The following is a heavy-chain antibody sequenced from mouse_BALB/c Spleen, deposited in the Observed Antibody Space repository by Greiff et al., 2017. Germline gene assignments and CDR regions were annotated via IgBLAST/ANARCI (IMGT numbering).Heavy chain of an antibody. CDR2: IYPGDGDT. V-gene: IGHV1-80*01. J-gene: IGHJ2*01. CDR1: GYAFSSYW. Sequence: QVQLKESGAELVRPGSSVKISCKASGYAFSSYWMNWVKQRPGQGLEWIGQIYPGDGDTNYNGKFKGKATLTADKSSSTAYMQLSSLTSEDAAVYFCARGPARGDYWGQGTTLTVSS. CDR3: ARGPARGDY.